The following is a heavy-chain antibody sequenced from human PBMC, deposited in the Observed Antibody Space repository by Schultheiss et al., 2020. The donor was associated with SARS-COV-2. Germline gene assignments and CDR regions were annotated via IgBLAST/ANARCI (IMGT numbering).Heavy chain of an antibody. D-gene: IGHD6-6*01. CDR3: AREQQLVHFYYYGMDV. J-gene: IGHJ6*02. V-gene: IGHV4-4*07. CDR2: IYTSGST. CDR1: GGSISSYY. Sequence: SETLSLTCTVSGGSISSYYWSWIRQPAGKGLEWIGRIYTSGSTNYNPSLKSRVTMSVDTSKNQFSLKLSSVTAADTAVYYCAREQQLVHFYYYGMDVWGQGTTVTVSS.